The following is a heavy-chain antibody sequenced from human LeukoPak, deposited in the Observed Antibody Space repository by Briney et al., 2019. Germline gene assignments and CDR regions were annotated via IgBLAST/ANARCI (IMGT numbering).Heavy chain of an antibody. J-gene: IGHJ4*02. V-gene: IGHV4-59*08. CDR2: IYYSGST. D-gene: IGHD3-22*01. CDR3: ARGYDSSGYPLDY. Sequence: PSETLSVTCTVSGGSISSYYWSWIRQRPRKGLQWIWHIYYSGSTNYKPSLRSRVTISVDTSTNQFSLKLSSVTAADTAVYYCARGYDSSGYPLDYWGQGTLVTLSS. CDR1: GGSISSYY.